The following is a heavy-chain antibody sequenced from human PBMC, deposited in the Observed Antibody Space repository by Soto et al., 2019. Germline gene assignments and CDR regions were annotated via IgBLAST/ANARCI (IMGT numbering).Heavy chain of an antibody. Sequence: ASVKVSCKASGYTFTSYGISWVRQAPGQGLEWMGWISAYNGNTNYAQKLQGRVTMTTDTSTSTAYMELRSLRSDDTAASYCGTGDTSGYYHQLDYCAQATLVTVSS. CDR3: GTGDTSGYYHQLDY. CDR2: ISAYNGNT. V-gene: IGHV1-18*01. J-gene: IGHJ4*02. D-gene: IGHD3-22*01. CDR1: GYTFTSYG.